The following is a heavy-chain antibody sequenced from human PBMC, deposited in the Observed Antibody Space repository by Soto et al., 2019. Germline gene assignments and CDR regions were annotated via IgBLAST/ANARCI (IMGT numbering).Heavy chain of an antibody. CDR2: IYYSGST. J-gene: IGHJ4*02. V-gene: IGHV4-59*01. Sequence: SETLSLTCTVSGGSISSYYWSWVRQPPGKGLEWIGYIYYSGSTNYNPSLKSRVTISVDTSKNQFSLKLSSVTAADTAVYYCARYMAARLPDFFDYWGQGTLVTVSS. CDR3: ARYMAARLPDFFDY. CDR1: GGSISSYY. D-gene: IGHD6-6*01.